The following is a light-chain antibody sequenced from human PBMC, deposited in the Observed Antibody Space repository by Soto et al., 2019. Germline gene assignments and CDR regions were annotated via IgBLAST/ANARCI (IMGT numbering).Light chain of an antibody. J-gene: IGLJ2*01. V-gene: IGLV1-47*01. CDR3: AAWDDSLSVVV. Sequence: QSVLTQPPSASGTPGQRVTISCSGSSSNIGSNYAYWYQQLPGTAPKLLIYRNNQRPSGVPDRFSGSKSGTSASLAISGLRSEDEADYYCAAWDDSLSVVVFGGGTKLTVL. CDR2: RNN. CDR1: SSNIGSNY.